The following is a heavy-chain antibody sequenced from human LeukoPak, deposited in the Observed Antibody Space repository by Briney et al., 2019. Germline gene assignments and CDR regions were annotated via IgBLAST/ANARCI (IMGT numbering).Heavy chain of an antibody. CDR3: ARGGYSGYDYGLPYYFDY. Sequence: PSETLSLTCAVYGGSFSGYYWSWIRQPPGKGLEWIGEINHSGSTNYNPSFKSRVTISVDTSKNQFSLKLSSVTAADTAVYYCARGGYSGYDYGLPYYFDYWGQGTLVTVSS. CDR1: GGSFSGYY. D-gene: IGHD5-12*01. CDR2: INHSGST. J-gene: IGHJ4*02. V-gene: IGHV4-34*01.